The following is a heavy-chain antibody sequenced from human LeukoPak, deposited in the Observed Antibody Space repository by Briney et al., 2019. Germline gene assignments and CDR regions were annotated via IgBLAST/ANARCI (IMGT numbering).Heavy chain of an antibody. CDR3: ARDGATMIVGPPSDTTLDAFDI. CDR2: ISPNKGGT. J-gene: IGHJ3*02. Sequence: ASVKVSCKASGYTFTDYYMHWVRQAPGQGLEWMGWISPNKGGTNYAQKFQGRVAMTRDTSTSTAYMELTRLRSEDTAVYYCARDGATMIVGPPSDTTLDAFDIWGQGTMVTVSS. V-gene: IGHV1-2*02. D-gene: IGHD3-22*01. CDR1: GYTFTDYY.